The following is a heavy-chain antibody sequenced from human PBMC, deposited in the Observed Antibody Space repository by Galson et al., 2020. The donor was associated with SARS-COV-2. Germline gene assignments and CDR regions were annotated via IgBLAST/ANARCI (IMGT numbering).Heavy chain of an antibody. Sequence: ASVKVSCKASGYTFTSYAMHWVRQAPGQRLEWMGWINAGNGNTKYSQKFQGRVTITRDTSASTAYMELSSLRSEDTAVYYCARGDILTYMAPYYYYYYMDVWGKGTTVTISS. CDR1: GYTFTSYA. CDR3: ARGDILTYMAPYYYYYYMDV. D-gene: IGHD3-9*01. CDR2: INAGNGNT. J-gene: IGHJ6*03. V-gene: IGHV1-3*01.